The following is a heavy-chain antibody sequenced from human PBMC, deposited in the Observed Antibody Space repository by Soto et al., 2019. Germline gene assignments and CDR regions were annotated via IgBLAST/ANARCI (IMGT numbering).Heavy chain of an antibody. V-gene: IGHV1-69*02. CDR3: AGEFPAAIGDYYYMDV. CDR2: IIPILGIA. J-gene: IGHJ6*03. D-gene: IGHD2-2*01. Sequence: QVQLVQSGAEVKKPGSSVKVSCKASGGTFSSYTISWVRQAPGQGLEWMGRIIPILGIANYAQKFQGRVTITADKSTSTAYMELSSLRSEDTAVYYCAGEFPAAIGDYYYMDVWGKGTTVTVSS. CDR1: GGTFSSYT.